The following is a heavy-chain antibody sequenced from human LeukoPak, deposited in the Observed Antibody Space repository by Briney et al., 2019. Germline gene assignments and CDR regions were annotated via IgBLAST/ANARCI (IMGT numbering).Heavy chain of an antibody. J-gene: IGHJ4*02. CDR1: GGTFSSYA. D-gene: IGHD2-2*01. Sequence: SVKVSCKASGGTFSSYAISWVRQAPGQGLEWMGGIIPIFGTANYAQKFQGRVTITADESTSTAYMELSSLRSEDTAVYYCARDGTSPTPFDYWGQGTLVTVSS. CDR2: IIPIFGTA. V-gene: IGHV1-69*01. CDR3: ARDGTSPTPFDY.